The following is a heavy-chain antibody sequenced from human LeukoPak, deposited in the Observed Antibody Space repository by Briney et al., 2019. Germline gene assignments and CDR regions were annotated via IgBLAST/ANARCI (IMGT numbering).Heavy chain of an antibody. CDR1: GGSISSYY. D-gene: IGHD2-15*01. V-gene: IGHV4-34*01. J-gene: IGHJ4*02. CDR2: INHSGST. Sequence: SETLSLTCTVSGGSISSYYWSWIRQPPGKGLEWIGEINHSGSTNYNPSLKSRVTISVDTSKNQFSLKLSSVTAADTAVYYCARVGYCSGGSCYLHLFDYWGQGTLVTVSS. CDR3: ARVGYCSGGSCYLHLFDY.